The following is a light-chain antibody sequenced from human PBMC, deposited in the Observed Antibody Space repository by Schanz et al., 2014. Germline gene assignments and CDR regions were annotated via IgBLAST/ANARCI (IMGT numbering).Light chain of an antibody. CDR2: GVS. J-gene: IGLJ2*01. Sequence: QSALTQPASVSGSPGQSITISCTGSSSDVGAYRYVSWYQQDPGKAPKLIIYGVSDRPSGVSNRFSGSKSGNTASLTISGLQAEDEADYYCCSYAGNYTRVFGGGTKLTVL. CDR1: SSDVGAYRY. V-gene: IGLV2-14*01. CDR3: CSYAGNYTRV.